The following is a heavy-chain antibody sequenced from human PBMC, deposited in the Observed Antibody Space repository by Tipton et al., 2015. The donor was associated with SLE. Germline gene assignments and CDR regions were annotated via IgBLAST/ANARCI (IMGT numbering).Heavy chain of an antibody. V-gene: IGHV4-39*07. Sequence: TLSLTCTVSGGSISSSRYYWGWLRQPPGKGLEWIGRIYYSGSTYYNASLKSRVTTSVDTSKNQFSLKLSSVTAADTAVYYCAREGCSSTSGYTGGWFDSWGQGTLVTVSS. CDR3: AREGCSSTSGYTGGWFDS. D-gene: IGHD2-2*02. CDR1: GGSISSSRYY. CDR2: IYYSGST. J-gene: IGHJ5*01.